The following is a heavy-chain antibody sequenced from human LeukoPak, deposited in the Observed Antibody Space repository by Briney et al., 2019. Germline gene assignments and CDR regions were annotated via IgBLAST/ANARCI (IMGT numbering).Heavy chain of an antibody. CDR1: GGSISSGDYY. CDR2: TYYSGST. J-gene: IGHJ5*02. Sequence: SQTLSLTCTVSGGSISSGDYYWSWIRQPPGKGLEWIGYTYYSGSTYYNPSLKTRATISVDTSKNQFSLKLTSVTAADTAVYYCARPYYYDSRIDPWGQGTLVTVSS. V-gene: IGHV4-30-4*01. D-gene: IGHD3-22*01. CDR3: ARPYYYDSRIDP.